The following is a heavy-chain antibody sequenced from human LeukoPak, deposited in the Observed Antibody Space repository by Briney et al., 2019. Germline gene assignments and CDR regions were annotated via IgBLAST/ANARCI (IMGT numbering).Heavy chain of an antibody. J-gene: IGHJ5*02. CDR1: GFTFSDYY. CDR2: ISSSGSTI. V-gene: IGHV3-11*01. D-gene: IGHD3-3*01. Sequence: GGSLRLSCAASGFTFSDYYMSWIRQAPGKGLEWVSYISSSGSTIYYADSVKGRFTISRDNAKNSLYLQMISLRAEDTAVYYCARASDYDFWSGYYGFDPWGQGTLVTVSS. CDR3: ARASDYDFWSGYYGFDP.